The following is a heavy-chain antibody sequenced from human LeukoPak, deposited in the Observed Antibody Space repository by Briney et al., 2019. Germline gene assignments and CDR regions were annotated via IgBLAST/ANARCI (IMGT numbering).Heavy chain of an antibody. J-gene: IGHJ4*02. V-gene: IGHV1-2*02. CDR1: GYTFTSYG. Sequence: ASVKVSCKASGYTFTSYGISWVRQAPGQGLEWMGWINPNSGGTNYAQKFQGRVTMTRDTSISTAYMELSRLRSDDTAVYYCARVGYYDSSGPLGYFDYWGQGTLVTVSS. CDR2: INPNSGGT. CDR3: ARVGYYDSSGPLGYFDY. D-gene: IGHD3-22*01.